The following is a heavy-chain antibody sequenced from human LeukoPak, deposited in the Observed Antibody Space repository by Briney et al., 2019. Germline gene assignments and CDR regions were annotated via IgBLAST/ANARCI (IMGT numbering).Heavy chain of an antibody. J-gene: IGHJ3*02. CDR2: ISSSSGGTI. D-gene: IGHD3-22*01. CDR3: AKVTYYYDSSGSDAFDI. CDR1: GFTFSSYS. V-gene: IGHV3-48*04. Sequence: QTGGSLRLSCAASGFTFSSYSMNWVRQAPGKGLEWLSYISSSSGGTIYYADSVKGRFTISRDNAKNSLYLQMNSLRAEDTALYYCAKVTYYYDSSGSDAFDIWGQGTMVTVSS.